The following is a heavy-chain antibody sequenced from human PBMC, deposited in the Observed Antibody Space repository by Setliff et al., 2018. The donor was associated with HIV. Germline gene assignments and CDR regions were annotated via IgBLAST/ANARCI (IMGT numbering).Heavy chain of an antibody. Sequence: ASVKVSCKISGYTLTELSRHWVRQAPGKGLEWMGRFDPEDGESIYAQKFQGRVTMTRNTSISTAYMDLSSLRSEDTAVYYCARGKVLRGNILYYWGQGTLVTVSS. V-gene: IGHV1-24*01. D-gene: IGHD2-8*01. CDR1: GYTLTELS. CDR3: ARGKVLRGNILYY. J-gene: IGHJ4*02. CDR2: FDPEDGES.